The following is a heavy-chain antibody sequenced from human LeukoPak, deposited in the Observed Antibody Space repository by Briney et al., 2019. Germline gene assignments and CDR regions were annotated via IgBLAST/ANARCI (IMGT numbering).Heavy chain of an antibody. CDR1: GGTFSSYT. J-gene: IGHJ6*02. CDR3: ARVESDYYYGMDV. Sequence: ASVKVSCKASGGTFSSYTISWVRQAPGQGLEWMGWISAYNGNTNYAQKLQGRVTMTTDTSTSTAYMELRSLRSDDTAVYYCARVESDYYYGMDVWGQGTPVTVSS. CDR2: ISAYNGNT. V-gene: IGHV1-18*01.